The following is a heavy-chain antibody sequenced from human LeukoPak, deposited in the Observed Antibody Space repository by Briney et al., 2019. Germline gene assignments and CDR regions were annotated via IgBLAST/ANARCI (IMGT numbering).Heavy chain of an antibody. CDR1: GYRFTTYW. J-gene: IGHJ4*02. CDR2: IYPGDSDT. Sequence: GESLKISCKGSGYRFTTYWIAWVRQMPGKGLEWMGIIYPGDSDTRYSPSFQGQVTISADKSINTAYLQWSSLKASDTAIYYCARLGHYYDSSGYLPYNYWGQGTLVTVSS. V-gene: IGHV5-51*01. D-gene: IGHD3-22*01. CDR3: ARLGHYYDSSGYLPYNY.